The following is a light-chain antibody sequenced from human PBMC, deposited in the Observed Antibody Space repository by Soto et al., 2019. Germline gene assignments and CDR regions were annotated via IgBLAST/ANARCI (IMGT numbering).Light chain of an antibody. CDR3: GSKAGSDKHVV. V-gene: IGLV2-8*01. CDR2: EVT. J-gene: IGLJ2*01. CDR1: SSDIRDSNY. Sequence: QSVLTQPPSASGSPGQSVTLSYSGISSDIRDSNYVSWYQQHPGKAPKLVVSEVTKRPSGVPDRFSGSRSGTTAFLTISGLQTEDEADYYCGSKAGSDKHVVFGGGTKLTVL.